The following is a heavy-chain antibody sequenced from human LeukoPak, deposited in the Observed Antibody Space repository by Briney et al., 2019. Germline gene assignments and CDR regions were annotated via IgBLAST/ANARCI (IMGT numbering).Heavy chain of an antibody. D-gene: IGHD3-22*01. Sequence: GGSLRLSCAASGFTVSSNYMSWVRQAPGKGLEWVSVIYSGGSTYYADSVKGRFTISRHNSKNTLYLQMNSLRAEDTAVYYCARAPYYYDSSGHVYWGQGTLVTVSS. CDR3: ARAPYYYDSSGHVY. V-gene: IGHV3-53*04. J-gene: IGHJ4*02. CDR1: GFTVSSNY. CDR2: IYSGGST.